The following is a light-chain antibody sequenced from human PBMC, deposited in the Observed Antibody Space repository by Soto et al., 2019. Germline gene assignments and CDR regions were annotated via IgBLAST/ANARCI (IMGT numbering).Light chain of an antibody. Sequence: EIVMTQSPATLSVSPGERATLSCRASQSVSSNLAWYQQKPGQAPRLLIYGASTRATGIPARFSGSGSGTDFTLTISSLEPEDFAVYYCQQYTNWPPNTFGQGTRLEI. J-gene: IGKJ5*01. V-gene: IGKV3-15*01. CDR1: QSVSSN. CDR3: QQYTNWPPNT. CDR2: GAS.